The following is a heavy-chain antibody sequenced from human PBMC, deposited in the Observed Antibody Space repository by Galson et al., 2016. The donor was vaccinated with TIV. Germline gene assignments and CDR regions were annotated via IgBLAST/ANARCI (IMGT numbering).Heavy chain of an antibody. CDR3: ARGQTSMTFWSGYEHKRFDP. D-gene: IGHD3-3*01. CDR1: GRSFSTYY. Sequence: ETLSLTCAVSGRSFSTYYWSWIRQPPGKGLEWIGEIDHSGGTTYNPSLKSRVTMSSDTSKNQLTLKLSSVTVADTAVYYCARGQTSMTFWSGYEHKRFDPWGQGSLVTVSS. J-gene: IGHJ5*02. CDR2: IDHSGGT. V-gene: IGHV4-34*01.